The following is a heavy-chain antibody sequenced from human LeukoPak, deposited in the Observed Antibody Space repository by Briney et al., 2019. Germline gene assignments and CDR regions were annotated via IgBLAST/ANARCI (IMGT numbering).Heavy chain of an antibody. CDR2: INWNGGST. CDR1: GFTSDDYG. V-gene: IGHV3-20*04. Sequence: PGGSLRLSCAASGFTSDDYGMSWVRQAPGKGLEWVSGINWNGGSTGYADSVKGRFTISRDNAKNSLYLQMNSLRAEDTALYYCASSGSYYGALGYYYYYMDVWGKGTTVTISS. J-gene: IGHJ6*03. D-gene: IGHD1-26*01. CDR3: ASSGSYYGALGYYYYYMDV.